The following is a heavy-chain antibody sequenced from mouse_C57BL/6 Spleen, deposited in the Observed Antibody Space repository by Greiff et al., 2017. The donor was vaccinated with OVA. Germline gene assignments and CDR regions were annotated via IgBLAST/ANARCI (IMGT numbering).Heavy chain of an antibody. CDR2: INPNNGGT. J-gene: IGHJ2*01. V-gene: IGHV1-26*01. CDR3: ARTGYDYDYFDY. CDR1: GYTFTDYY. D-gene: IGHD2-4*01. Sequence: EVQLQQSGPELVKPGASVKISCKASGYTFTDYYMNWVKQSHGKSLEWIGDINPNNGGTSYNQKFKGKATLTVDKSSSTAYMERRSLTSEDSAVYYCARTGYDYDYFDYWGQGTTLTVSS.